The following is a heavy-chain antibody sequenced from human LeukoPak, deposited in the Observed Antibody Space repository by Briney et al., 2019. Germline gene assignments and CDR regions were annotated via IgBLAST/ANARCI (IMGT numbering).Heavy chain of an antibody. CDR3: ARRWDDYGNYFDN. CDR2: IYYSGST. J-gene: IGHJ4*02. V-gene: IGHV4-39*01. D-gene: IGHD4-17*01. Sequence: ASETLSLTCTVSGGSMTSRNYYWGWIRQPPGKGPEWIGSIYYSGSTDYNPSLKDRVTIYVDTSKNRFSLKLSSVTAADTAVYSCARRWDDYGNYFDNWGQGTLVTVSS. CDR1: GGSMTSRNYY.